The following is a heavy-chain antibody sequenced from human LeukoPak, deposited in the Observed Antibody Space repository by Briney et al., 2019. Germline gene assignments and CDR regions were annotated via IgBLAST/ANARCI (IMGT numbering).Heavy chain of an antibody. V-gene: IGHV3-23*01. Sequence: GGFLRLSCAASGFTFSSYAMSWVRQAPGKGLEWVSAISGSGGSTYYADSVKGRFTISRDNSKNTLYLQMNSLRAEDTAVYYCAKASVPDILNWFDPWGQGTLVTVSS. CDR1: GFTFSSYA. CDR2: ISGSGGST. CDR3: AKASVPDILNWFDP. J-gene: IGHJ5*02. D-gene: IGHD2-15*01.